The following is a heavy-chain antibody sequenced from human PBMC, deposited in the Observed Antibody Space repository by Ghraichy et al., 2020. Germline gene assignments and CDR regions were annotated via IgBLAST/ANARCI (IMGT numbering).Heavy chain of an antibody. Sequence: GSLRLSCAASGFIFSSYWMSWVRQAPGKGLEWVSAISGSGGSTYYADSVKGRFTISRDNSKNTLYLQMNSLRAEDTAVYYCAKVPLPAAIRVVPFWFDPWGQGTLVTVSS. J-gene: IGHJ5*02. D-gene: IGHD2-2*01. CDR2: ISGSGGST. CDR1: GFIFSSYW. CDR3: AKVPLPAAIRVVPFWFDP. V-gene: IGHV3-23*01.